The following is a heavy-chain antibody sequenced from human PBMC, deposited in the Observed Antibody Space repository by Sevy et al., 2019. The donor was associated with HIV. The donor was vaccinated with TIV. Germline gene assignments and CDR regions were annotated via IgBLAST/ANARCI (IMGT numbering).Heavy chain of an antibody. CDR3: ARDIGYSSGWEDYYYGMDV. Sequence: ASVKVSCKASGYTFTSYGISWVRQAPGQGLEWMGWISAYNGNTNYAQKLQGRVTMTTDTSTSTAYMELRSLRSDDTAVYYCARDIGYSSGWEDYYYGMDVWGQWTTVTVSS. CDR2: ISAYNGNT. D-gene: IGHD6-19*01. CDR1: GYTFTSYG. V-gene: IGHV1-18*01. J-gene: IGHJ6*02.